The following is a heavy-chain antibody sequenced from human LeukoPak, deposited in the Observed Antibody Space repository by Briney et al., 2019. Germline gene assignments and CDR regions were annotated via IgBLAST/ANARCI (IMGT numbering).Heavy chain of an antibody. CDR2: ISSSSSYI. CDR3: ARGGYCSSTSCYFWFDP. V-gene: IGHV3-21*01. D-gene: IGHD2-2*01. Sequence: PGGSLRLSCAASGFTFSSYSMNWVRQAPGKGLEWVSSISSSSSYIYYADSVKGRFTISRDNAKNSLYLQMNSLSAEDTAVYYCARGGYCSSTSCYFWFDPWGQGTLVTVSS. J-gene: IGHJ5*02. CDR1: GFTFSSYS.